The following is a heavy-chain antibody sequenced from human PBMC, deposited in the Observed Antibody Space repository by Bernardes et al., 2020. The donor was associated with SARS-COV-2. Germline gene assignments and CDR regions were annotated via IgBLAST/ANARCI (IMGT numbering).Heavy chain of an antibody. CDR3: ARDEGRHRGYDWAY. J-gene: IGHJ4*02. CDR2: FYDSGNT. V-gene: IGHV4-39*07. Sequence: TLSLTCTVSGGSISSYYWGWIRQPPGKGLEWIGSFYDSGNTYYNASLKSRVTISVDTSKNQFSLSLRSVTAADTAVYYCARDEGRHRGYDWAYWGQGTLVTVSS. CDR1: GGSISSYY. D-gene: IGHD5-12*01.